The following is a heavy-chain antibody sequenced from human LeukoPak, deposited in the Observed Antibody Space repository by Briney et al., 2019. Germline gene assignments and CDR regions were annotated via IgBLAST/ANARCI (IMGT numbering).Heavy chain of an antibody. J-gene: IGHJ4*02. Sequence: SETLSLTCTVSGGSISSSSYYWGWIRQPPGKGLEWIGSIYYSGSTYYNPSLKSRATISVDTSKNQFSLKLSSVTAADTAVYYCARHFSGYSGYAKVAVAGHFDYWGQGTLVTVSS. V-gene: IGHV4-39*01. CDR1: GGSISSSSYY. CDR3: ARHFSGYSGYAKVAVAGHFDY. D-gene: IGHD5-12*01. CDR2: IYYSGST.